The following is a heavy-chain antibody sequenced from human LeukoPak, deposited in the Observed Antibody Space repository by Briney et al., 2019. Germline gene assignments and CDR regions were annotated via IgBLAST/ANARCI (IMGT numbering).Heavy chain of an antibody. CDR2: IYTSGST. Sequence: SETLSLTCTVSGGSISSYYWSWIQQPAGKGLEWIGRIYTSGSTNYNPSLKSRVTMSVDTSKNQFSLKLSSVTAADTAVYYCARDDYGGSPYYYYYMDVWGKGTTVTVSS. CDR3: ARDDYGGSPYYYYYMDV. V-gene: IGHV4-4*07. J-gene: IGHJ6*03. CDR1: GGSISSYY. D-gene: IGHD4-23*01.